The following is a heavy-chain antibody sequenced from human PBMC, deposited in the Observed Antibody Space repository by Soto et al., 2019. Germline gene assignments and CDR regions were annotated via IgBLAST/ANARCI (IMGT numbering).Heavy chain of an antibody. Sequence: GSLRVSCAASGFSFTNFAMVWVRQAPGKGLEWVSGISGSGGATYYEDSVKGRFTISRDNSKNTLYLQMNGLRAEDTAVYYCARELTFLLGELSYSDYWGQGTLVTVSS. CDR3: ARELTFLLGELSYSDY. J-gene: IGHJ4*02. CDR2: ISGSGGAT. D-gene: IGHD3-16*02. V-gene: IGHV3-23*01. CDR1: GFSFTNFA.